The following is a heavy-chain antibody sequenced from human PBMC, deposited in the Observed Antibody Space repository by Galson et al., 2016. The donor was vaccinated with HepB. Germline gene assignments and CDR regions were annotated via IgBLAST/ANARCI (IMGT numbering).Heavy chain of an antibody. Sequence: PALVKPTQTLTLTCTFSGFSLSTSGMSVSWIRQPPGKALEWLALIDWDNAKYYTTSLKTRLTIPKDTSKNQAVLTMTNMDPVDTATYYCARTPEAYGSGTYGSDDWYFDLWGRGTLVTVSS. D-gene: IGHD3-10*01. J-gene: IGHJ2*01. CDR1: GFSLSTSGMS. CDR2: IDWDNAK. V-gene: IGHV2-70*01. CDR3: ARTPEAYGSGTYGSDDWYFDL.